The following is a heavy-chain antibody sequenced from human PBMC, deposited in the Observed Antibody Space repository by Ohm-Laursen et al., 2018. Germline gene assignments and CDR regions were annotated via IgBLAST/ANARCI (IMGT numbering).Heavy chain of an antibody. D-gene: IGHD3-9*01. Sequence: SLRLSCAASGFTFTSTMSWVRQAPGKGLEWVSGISGSGDTTYYADSVKGRFTISRDNSRNTLDLQMNSLRVEDTALYYCARDIDWVAFDYWGQGTLVTVSS. CDR1: GFTFTST. CDR3: ARDIDWVAFDY. CDR2: ISGSGDTT. J-gene: IGHJ4*02. V-gene: IGHV3-23*01.